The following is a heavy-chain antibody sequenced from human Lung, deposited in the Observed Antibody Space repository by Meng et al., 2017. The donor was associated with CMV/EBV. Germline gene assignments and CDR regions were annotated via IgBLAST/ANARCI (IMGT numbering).Heavy chain of an antibody. Sequence: SQTLALTCAVYGGSFSGYFWSWIRQPPGRGLEWIGEIDHSGRANDHPSLKSRVNISVDIYKHQFSLKVTSLTAADSAVYCCARTYNTGQTPSEYWGQGALVTVSS. CDR3: ARTYNTGQTPSEY. CDR2: IDHSGRA. D-gene: IGHD1-1*01. J-gene: IGHJ4*02. CDR1: GGSFSGYF. V-gene: IGHV4-34*01.